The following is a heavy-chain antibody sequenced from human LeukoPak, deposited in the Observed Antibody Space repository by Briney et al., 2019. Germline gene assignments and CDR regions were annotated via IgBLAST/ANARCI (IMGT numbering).Heavy chain of an antibody. D-gene: IGHD1-26*01. J-gene: IGHJ5*02. CDR3: ARVAPERWEPSFDP. V-gene: IGHV4-59*01. Sequence: PSETLSLTCTVSGGSISSYYWSWIRQPPGKGLEWIGYIYYSGSTNYNPSLKSRVTISVDTSKNQFSLKLSSVIAADTAVYYCARVAPERWEPSFDPWGQGTLVTVSS. CDR1: GGSISSYY. CDR2: IYYSGST.